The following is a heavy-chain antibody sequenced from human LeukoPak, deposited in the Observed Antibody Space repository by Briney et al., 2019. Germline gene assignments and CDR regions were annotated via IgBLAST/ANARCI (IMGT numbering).Heavy chain of an antibody. CDR3: AKDPSYGDYGLFDY. CDR2: IRYDGSNK. CDR1: GFTFSSYG. V-gene: IGHV3-30*02. J-gene: IGHJ4*02. D-gene: IGHD4-17*01. Sequence: GGSLRLSCAASGFTFSSYGMHWVRQAPGKGLEWVAFIRYDGSNKYYADSVKGRFTISRDNSKNTLYLQMNSLRAEDTAVYYCAKDPSYGDYGLFDYWGQGTLVTVSS.